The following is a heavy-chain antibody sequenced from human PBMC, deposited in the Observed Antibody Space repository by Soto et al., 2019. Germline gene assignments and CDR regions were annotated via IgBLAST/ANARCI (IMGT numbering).Heavy chain of an antibody. CDR1: GYTFTGYY. CDR3: ARERIVVVPAASYYYYYGMDV. CDR2: INPNSGGT. J-gene: IGHJ6*02. Sequence: QVPLVQSGAEVKKPGASVKVSCKASGYTFTGYYMHWVRQAPGQGLEWMGWINPNSGGTNYAQKFQGWVTMTRDTSISTAYMELSRLRSDDTAVYYCARERIVVVPAASYYYYYGMDVWGQGTTVTVSS. D-gene: IGHD2-2*01. V-gene: IGHV1-2*04.